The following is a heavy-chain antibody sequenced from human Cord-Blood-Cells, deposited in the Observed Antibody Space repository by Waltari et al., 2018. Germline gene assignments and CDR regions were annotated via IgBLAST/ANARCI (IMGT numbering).Heavy chain of an antibody. CDR2: IYSGDRT. D-gene: IGHD3-22*01. V-gene: IGHV3-53*01. CDR1: GFTVSSNY. J-gene: IGHJ6*02. Sequence: EVQLVESGGGLIQPGGSLRLSCAASGFTVSSNYMSWVRQAPGKGLEWVSVIYSGDRTYYADSVKGRFTISRDNSKNTLYLQMNSLRAEDTVVYYCARVLGYYDSSGYLGEEDVWGQGTTVTVSS. CDR3: ARVLGYYDSSGYLGEEDV.